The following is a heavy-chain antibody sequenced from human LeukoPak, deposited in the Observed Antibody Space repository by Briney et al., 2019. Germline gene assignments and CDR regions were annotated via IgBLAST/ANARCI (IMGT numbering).Heavy chain of an antibody. V-gene: IGHV3-69-1*01. J-gene: IGHJ4*02. D-gene: IGHD2-21*02. CDR1: GFIFSDYY. Sequence: PGGSLRLSCAASGFIFSDYYMSWIRQAPGKGLEWVSHIGIDGATDYADSVKGRFTISRDNAETSLFLQMNSLRDGDTALYYCARDRDWAFDYWGQGTLVTVSS. CDR3: ARDRDWAFDY. CDR2: IGIDGAT.